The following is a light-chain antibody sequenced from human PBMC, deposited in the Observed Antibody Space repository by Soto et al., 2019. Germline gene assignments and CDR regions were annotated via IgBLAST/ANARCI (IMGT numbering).Light chain of an antibody. Sequence: QSVLTQPPSVSGAPGQRVTISYTGNNSNLGAGYDVHWYQQLPGAAPKLVVFGNRNRPSGVPERFSGSKSGTSASLAITGLQAEDEADYYCQAYDYSLTAFVFGGGTKVTVL. V-gene: IGLV1-40*01. CDR1: NSNLGAGYD. CDR3: QAYDYSLTAFV. J-gene: IGLJ3*02. CDR2: GNR.